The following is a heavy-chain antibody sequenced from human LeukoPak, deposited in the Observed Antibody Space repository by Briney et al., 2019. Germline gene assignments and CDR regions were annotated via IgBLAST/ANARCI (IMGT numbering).Heavy chain of an antibody. Sequence: GGSLRLSCAASGFTFSSYEMNWVRQAPGKGLEWVSYISSGGITIQYADSAKGRFTISRDNAKNSLDLQMNSLRAEDTAVYYCARDAPSGSYYKALAIWGQGTMVTVSS. CDR1: GFTFSSYE. CDR3: ARDAPSGSYYKALAI. V-gene: IGHV3-48*03. D-gene: IGHD1-26*01. CDR2: ISSGGITI. J-gene: IGHJ3*02.